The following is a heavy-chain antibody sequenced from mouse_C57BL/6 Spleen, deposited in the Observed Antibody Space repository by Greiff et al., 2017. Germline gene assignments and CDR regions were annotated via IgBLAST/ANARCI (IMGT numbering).Heavy chain of an antibody. V-gene: IGHV2-9-1*01. CDR1: GFSLTSYA. Sequence: VKLMESGPGLVAPSQSLSITCTVSGFSLTSYAISWVRQPPGKGLEWLGVIWTGGGTNSNSALKSRLSISKDNSKSQVFLKMNSLQTDDTARYYCARITPLGGPFAYWGQGTLVTVSA. CDR3: ARITPLGGPFAY. D-gene: IGHD3-1*01. CDR2: IWTGGGT. J-gene: IGHJ3*01.